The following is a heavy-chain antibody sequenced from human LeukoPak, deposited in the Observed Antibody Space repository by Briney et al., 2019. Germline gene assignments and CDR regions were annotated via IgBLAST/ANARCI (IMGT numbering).Heavy chain of an antibody. J-gene: IGHJ5*02. Sequence: ASVKVSCKASGYTFTGYYMHWVRQAPGQGLEWMGWINPNSGGTNYAQKFQGRVTMTRDTPISTVYMELSRLRSDDTAVYYCARDPDYGPSNWFDPWGQGTLVTVSS. CDR3: ARDPDYGPSNWFDP. CDR2: INPNSGGT. D-gene: IGHD4-17*01. CDR1: GYTFTGYY. V-gene: IGHV1-2*02.